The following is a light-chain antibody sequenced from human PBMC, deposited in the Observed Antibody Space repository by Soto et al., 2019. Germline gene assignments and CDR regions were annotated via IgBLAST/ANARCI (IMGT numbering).Light chain of an antibody. CDR2: YTS. CDR3: LVTYGVTWV. Sequence: QAVVTQEPSLTVSPGGTVILTCGSSTGAVTSGHWPSWFQQKPGQAPKTLIYYTSNKHSWTPARFSGSLLGGKAALTLSGAQPEDEDDYYCLVTYGVTWVFGGGTKLTVL. V-gene: IGLV7-46*01. J-gene: IGLJ3*02. CDR1: TGAVTSGHW.